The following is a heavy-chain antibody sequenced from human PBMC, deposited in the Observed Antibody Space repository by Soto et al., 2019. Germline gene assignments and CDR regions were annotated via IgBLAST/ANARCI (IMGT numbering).Heavy chain of an antibody. D-gene: IGHD3-16*02. CDR1: GYTFTGYY. CDR2: INPNSGGT. V-gene: IGHV1-2*04. Sequence: ASVKVSCKASGYTFTGYYMHWVLQAPGQGLEWMGWINPNSGGTNYAQKFQGWVTMTRDTSISTAYMELSRLRSDDTAVYYCARDISEGALYYYYYGMDVWGQGTTVTVSS. CDR3: ARDISEGALYYYYYGMDV. J-gene: IGHJ6*02.